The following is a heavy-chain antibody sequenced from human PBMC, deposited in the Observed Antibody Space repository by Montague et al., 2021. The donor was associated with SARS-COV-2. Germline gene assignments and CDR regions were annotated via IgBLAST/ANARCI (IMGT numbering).Heavy chain of an antibody. J-gene: IGHJ5*02. Sequence: SETLSLTCTVSRDSVSSGSYYWSWIRQPPGKGLEWIAYIHNTGNTKYNPSLSGRVTISIDTSKNRFSLKMSSVTAADTAVYYCARAWRPLIHEGFGWFDPWGQGTLVTVSS. CDR2: IHNTGNT. CDR1: RDSVSSGSYY. D-gene: IGHD3-3*01. V-gene: IGHV4-61*01. CDR3: ARAWRPLIHEGFGWFDP.